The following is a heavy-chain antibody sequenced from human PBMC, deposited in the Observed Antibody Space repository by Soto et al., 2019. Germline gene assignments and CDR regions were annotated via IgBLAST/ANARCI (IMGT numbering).Heavy chain of an antibody. D-gene: IGHD3-22*01. CDR3: ARVGPYYDSSEGI. Sequence: SVKVSCKASGGTFSSYAISWVRQAPGQGLEWMGGIIPTFGSTSYAQKFQGRVTMTRDTSTSTVYMELSSLRSEDTAVYYCARVGPYYDSSEGIWGQGTMVTVS. V-gene: IGHV1-69*05. CDR1: GGTFSSYA. J-gene: IGHJ3*02. CDR2: IIPTFGST.